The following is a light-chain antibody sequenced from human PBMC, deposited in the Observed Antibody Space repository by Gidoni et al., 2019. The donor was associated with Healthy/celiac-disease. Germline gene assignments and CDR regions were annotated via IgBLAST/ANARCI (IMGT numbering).Light chain of an antibody. CDR1: QSVSSY. CDR2: DAS. CDR3: QQRSNWPLT. Sequence: ELVLPQSPATLSLSPGERATLSCRASQSVSSYLAGYQQKPGQAPRLLIYDASNRATGIPARFSGSGSGTDFTLTISSLEPEDFAVYYCQQRSNWPLTFGGGTKVEIK. V-gene: IGKV3-11*01. J-gene: IGKJ4*01.